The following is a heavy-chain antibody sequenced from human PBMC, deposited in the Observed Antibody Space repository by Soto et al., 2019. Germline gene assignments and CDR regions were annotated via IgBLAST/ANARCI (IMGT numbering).Heavy chain of an antibody. V-gene: IGHV1-2*02. D-gene: IGHD1-1*01. J-gene: IGHJ4*02. CDR2: INPDIGGT. Sequence: ASVKVSCKASGYTFTGYYVNWVRQAPGQGLEWMGWINPDIGGTNYAQRFQGRVTITRDTSISTAYMELSSPRSDATAVYYCARDRTLKGNDVGHYYFDYWGQGTLVTVSS. CDR1: GYTFTGYY. CDR3: ARDRTLKGNDVGHYYFDY.